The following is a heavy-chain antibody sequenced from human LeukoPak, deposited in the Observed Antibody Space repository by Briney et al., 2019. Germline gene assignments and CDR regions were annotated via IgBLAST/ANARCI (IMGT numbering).Heavy chain of an antibody. V-gene: IGHV3-30*03. Sequence: PGGSLRLSCAASGFTFSSYGMHWVRQAPGKGLEWVAVISYDGSNKYYADSVKGRFTISRDNSKNTLYLQMSSLRAEDTAVYYCARVGSSSWFYCDSWGQGTLLTVSS. D-gene: IGHD6-13*01. CDR1: GFTFSSYG. CDR3: ARVGSSSWFYCDS. CDR2: ISYDGSNK. J-gene: IGHJ4*02.